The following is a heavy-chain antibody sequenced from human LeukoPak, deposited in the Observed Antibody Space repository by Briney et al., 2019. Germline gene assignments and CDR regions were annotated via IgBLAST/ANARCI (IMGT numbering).Heavy chain of an antibody. Sequence: SQTLSLTCAISGYSVSSNTAAWNWISQSPSRGLEWLGRTYYRSKRYNDYAVSVKSRITINPDTSKNQFSLQLNSVTPEDTSVYYCAREGEYISSWYVRYYYYYLDVWGKGTTVTVSS. D-gene: IGHD6-13*01. CDR3: AREGEYISSWYVRYYYYYLDV. V-gene: IGHV6-1*01. J-gene: IGHJ6*03. CDR1: GYSVSSNTAA. CDR2: TYYRSKRYN.